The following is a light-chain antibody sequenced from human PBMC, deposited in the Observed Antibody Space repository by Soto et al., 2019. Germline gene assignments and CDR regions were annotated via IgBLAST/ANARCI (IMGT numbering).Light chain of an antibody. CDR3: SSYTSSSAYV. CDR1: SSDVGGYYY. Sequence: QSVLTQPASVSGSPGQSITISCTGTSSDVGGYYYVSWYQHHPGNGPKLIIYEVSNRPSGVSARFSGSKSGNTASLTISGLQAEDEADYSCSSYTSSSAYVFGTGTKLTVL. CDR2: EVS. J-gene: IGLJ1*01. V-gene: IGLV2-14*01.